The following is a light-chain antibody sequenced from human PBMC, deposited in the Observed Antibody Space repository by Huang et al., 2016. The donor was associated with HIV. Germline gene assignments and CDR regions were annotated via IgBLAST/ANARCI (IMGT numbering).Light chain of an antibody. V-gene: IGKV3-15*01. CDR3: QQYDYWPPVT. CDR2: GAS. Sequence: IVMTQSPVTLSVSPGERAALSCRAGQSIKSNLAWYQQKPGLAPRRLIHGASTRATGVPDRFSGSWSGTVFTLTINNLQSDDFAVYYCQQYDYWPPVTFGQGTKV. J-gene: IGKJ1*01. CDR1: QSIKSN.